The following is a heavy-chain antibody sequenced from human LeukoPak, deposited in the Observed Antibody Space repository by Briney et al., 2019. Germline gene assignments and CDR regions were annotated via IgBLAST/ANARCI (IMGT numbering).Heavy chain of an antibody. CDR3: ARVPLGRDYYYGMDV. J-gene: IGHJ6*02. V-gene: IGHV4-30-4*02. D-gene: IGHD1-26*01. CDR2: IYYSGST. CDR1: GGSISSGDYY. Sequence: SETLSLTCTVSGGSISSGDYYWSWIRQPPGKGLEWIGYIYYSGSTYYNPSLKSRVTISVDTSKNQFSLKLSSVTAADTAVYYCARVPLGRDYYYGMDVWGQGTTVTVSS.